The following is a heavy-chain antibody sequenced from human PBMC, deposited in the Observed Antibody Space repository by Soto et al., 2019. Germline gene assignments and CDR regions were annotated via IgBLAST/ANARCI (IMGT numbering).Heavy chain of an antibody. CDR3: ARGPGSIAARGPYFDY. Sequence: SVKVSCKASGGTFSSYAISWVRQAPGQGLEWMGGIIPIFGTANYAQKFQGRVTITADESTSTAYMELSSLRSEDTAVYYCARGPGSIAARGPYFDYWGQGTLVTVSS. J-gene: IGHJ4*02. V-gene: IGHV1-69*13. CDR1: GGTFSSYA. D-gene: IGHD6-6*01. CDR2: IIPIFGTA.